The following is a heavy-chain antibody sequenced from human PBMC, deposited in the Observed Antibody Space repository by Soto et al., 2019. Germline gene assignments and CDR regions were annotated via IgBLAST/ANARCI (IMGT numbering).Heavy chain of an antibody. CDR2: IWYDGSVK. J-gene: IGHJ4*02. Sequence: GGSLRLSCAASGFTFGTYGMHWVRQAPGKGLEWVAGIWYDGSVKTYADSVKGRFSISRDNSQNKVYLQMNTLRAGDTAVYYCARADCCGQCPCDYWGQGTLVTVSS. D-gene: IGHD2-15*01. CDR1: GFTFGTYG. CDR3: ARADCCGQCPCDY. V-gene: IGHV3-33*01.